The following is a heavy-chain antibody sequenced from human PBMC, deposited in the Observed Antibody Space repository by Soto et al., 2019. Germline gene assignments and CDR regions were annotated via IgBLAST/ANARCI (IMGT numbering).Heavy chain of an antibody. CDR1: GGCISSGDYY. D-gene: IGHD3-3*01. CDR3: ASLIFLETGYYGMDV. V-gene: IGHV4-30-4*01. J-gene: IGHJ6*02. Sequence: QVQLQESGPGLVKPSQTLSLTCTVSGGCISSGDYYWSWIRQPPGKGLEWIGYIYYSGSTYYNPSLKSRVTISVDTSKNQFSLKLSSVTAADTAVSYCASLIFLETGYYGMDVWGQGTTVTVSS. CDR2: IYYSGST.